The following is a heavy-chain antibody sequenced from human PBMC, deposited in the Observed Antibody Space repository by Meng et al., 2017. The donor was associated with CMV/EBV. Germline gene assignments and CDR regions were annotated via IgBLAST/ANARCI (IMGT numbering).Heavy chain of an antibody. CDR3: ARGRLGGAFDY. CDR2: INSDGSST. CDR1: GFTFSSYW. D-gene: IGHD1-26*01. J-gene: IGHJ4*02. Sequence: GGSLRLSCAASGFTFSSYWMHWVRQAPGKGLVWVSRINSDGSSTSYADSVKGRFTISRDNAKNTLYLQMNSLSAEDTAVYYCARGRLGGAFDYWGQGTLVTVSS. V-gene: IGHV3-74*01.